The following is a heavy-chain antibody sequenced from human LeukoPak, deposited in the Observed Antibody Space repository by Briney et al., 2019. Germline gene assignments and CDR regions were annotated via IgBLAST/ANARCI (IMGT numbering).Heavy chain of an antibody. V-gene: IGHV4-61*02. CDR1: GGSISSGSYY. Sequence: SDTLSLTCTVSGGSISSGSYYWSWIRQPAGKGLEWIGRIYTSGSTNYNPSLKSRVTISVDTSKNQFSLKLSSVTAADTAVYYCASSRSGSMRLDAFDIWGQGTMVTVSS. CDR2: IYTSGST. J-gene: IGHJ3*02. D-gene: IGHD3-10*01. CDR3: ASSRSGSMRLDAFDI.